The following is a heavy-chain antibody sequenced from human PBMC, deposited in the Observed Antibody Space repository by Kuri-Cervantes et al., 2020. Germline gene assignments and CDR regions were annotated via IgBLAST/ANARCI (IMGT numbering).Heavy chain of an antibody. D-gene: IGHD1-26*01. Sequence: GESLKISCAASGFTFSSYWMSWVRQAPGKGLEWVANIKQDGSEKYYVDSVKGRFTISRDNAKNSLYLQMNSLRAEDTAVYYCAIPIGGSYGEEIWGQGTMVTVSS. CDR1: GFTFSSYW. J-gene: IGHJ3*02. V-gene: IGHV3-7*03. CDR3: AIPIGGSYGEEI. CDR2: IKQDGSEK.